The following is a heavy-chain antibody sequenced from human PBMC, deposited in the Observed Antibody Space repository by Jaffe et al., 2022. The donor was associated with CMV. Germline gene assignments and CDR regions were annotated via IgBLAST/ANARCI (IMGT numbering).Heavy chain of an antibody. CDR2: INDSGDT. Sequence: QVQLQQWGAGLLKPSETLSLTCGVYGGSFVGYHWTWIRQSPGKGLEWIGEINDSGDTDYNPSLKSRVTISVATPKHQFSLKLSSVTAADTAIYFCARGSYGFNYYFDYWGQGTLVTVSS. V-gene: IGHV4-34*01. CDR1: GGSFVGYH. D-gene: IGHD3-10*01. J-gene: IGHJ4*02. CDR3: ARGSYGFNYYFDY.